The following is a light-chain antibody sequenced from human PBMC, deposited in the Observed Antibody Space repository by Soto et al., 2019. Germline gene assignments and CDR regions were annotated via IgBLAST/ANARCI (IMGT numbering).Light chain of an antibody. CDR1: QTISSW. CDR3: QQYNTYSRT. Sequence: DIQMTQSPSTLSPSVGDRVTISCRASQTISSWLAWYQQKPGKAPNLLIYKASTLQSGVPSRFSGSGSGTEFTLTISSLQPDDFATYYCQQYNTYSRTFGQGTKVEIK. V-gene: IGKV1-5*03. J-gene: IGKJ1*01. CDR2: KAS.